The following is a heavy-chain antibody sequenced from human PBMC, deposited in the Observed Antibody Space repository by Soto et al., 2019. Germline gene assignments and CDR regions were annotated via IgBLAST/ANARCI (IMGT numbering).Heavy chain of an antibody. CDR1: GYTFTNYW. CDR2: IYPDDSDT. D-gene: IGHD1-1*01. J-gene: IGHJ4*02. CDR3: TSFSGSRHDLFDH. V-gene: IGHV5-51*06. Sequence: GESLKISCKASGYTFTNYWVGWVRQMPGKGLEWMGIIYPDDSDTRYRPSFQGHVTISVDKSVNTAYLQWTRLKASDTAMYYCTSFSGSRHDLFDHWGQGTLVTVSS.